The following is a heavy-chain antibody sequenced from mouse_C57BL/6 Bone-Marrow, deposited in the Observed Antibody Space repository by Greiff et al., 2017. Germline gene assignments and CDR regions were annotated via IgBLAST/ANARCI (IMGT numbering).Heavy chain of an antibody. Sequence: EVQLQQSGPVLVKPGASVKKSCKASGYTFTDYYMNWVKQSHGKSLEWIGVINPYNGGTSYNQKFKGKATLTVDKSSSTAYMELNSLTSEDSAVYYCARYYYGSSRYWYFDVWGTGTTVTVSS. V-gene: IGHV1-19*01. J-gene: IGHJ1*03. CDR1: GYTFTDYY. CDR2: INPYNGGT. CDR3: ARYYYGSSRYWYFDV. D-gene: IGHD1-1*01.